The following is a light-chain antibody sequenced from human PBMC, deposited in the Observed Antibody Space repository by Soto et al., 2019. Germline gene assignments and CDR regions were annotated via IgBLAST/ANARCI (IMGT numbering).Light chain of an antibody. CDR2: GAS. CDR1: QSVSRSN. CDR3: QQYGNPPPNA. V-gene: IGKV3-20*01. Sequence: EIVWTQSPGTLSLSPGARATLSCRASQSVSRSNLAWYQQKPGQAHRVRMHGASSKATGIPDRFSGSGSGTDFTLTISRLELEDFAVYLCQQYGNPPPNAFGQGTKVEIK. J-gene: IGKJ2*01.